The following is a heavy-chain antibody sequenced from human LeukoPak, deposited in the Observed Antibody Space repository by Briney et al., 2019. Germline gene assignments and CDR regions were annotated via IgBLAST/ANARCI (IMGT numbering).Heavy chain of an antibody. CDR3: ARGRGLLYDYVWGSYRADPFDY. CDR1: GYTFTSYD. CDR2: MNPNSGNT. J-gene: IGHJ4*02. V-gene: IGHV1-8*01. Sequence: GSSVKVSCKASGYTFTSYDINWVRQATGQGLEWMGWMNPNSGNTGYAQKFQGRVTMTRNPSKSTVYMELRSLRSEARAVYYCARGRGLLYDYVWGSYRADPFDYWGQGTLVTVSS. D-gene: IGHD3-16*02.